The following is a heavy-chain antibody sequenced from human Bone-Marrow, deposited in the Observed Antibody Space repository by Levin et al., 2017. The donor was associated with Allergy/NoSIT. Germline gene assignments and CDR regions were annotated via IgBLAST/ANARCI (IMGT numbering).Heavy chain of an antibody. CDR2: ISGSGGST. CDR3: AKDREGSTVTTGMDV. D-gene: IGHD4-17*01. V-gene: IGHV3-23*01. CDR1: GFTFSSYA. Sequence: GGSLRLSCAASGFTFSSYAMSWVRQAPGKGLEWVSAISGSGGSTYYADSVKGRFTISRDNSKNTLYLQMNSLRAEDTAVYYCAKDREGSTVTTGMDVWGQGTTVTVSS. J-gene: IGHJ6*02.